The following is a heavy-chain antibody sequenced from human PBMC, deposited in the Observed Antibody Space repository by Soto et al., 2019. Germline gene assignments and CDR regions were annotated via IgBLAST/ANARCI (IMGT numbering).Heavy chain of an antibody. Sequence: GGSLRLSCAASGFTFTRYSMDWVRQAPGKGLEWVSSISSTTNYIYYGDSMKGRFTISRDNAKNSLYLEMNSLRAEDTAVYYCARESEDLTSNFDYWGQGTLVTVSS. CDR1: GFTFTRYS. CDR3: ARESEDLTSNFDY. V-gene: IGHV3-21*06. J-gene: IGHJ4*02. CDR2: ISSTTNYI.